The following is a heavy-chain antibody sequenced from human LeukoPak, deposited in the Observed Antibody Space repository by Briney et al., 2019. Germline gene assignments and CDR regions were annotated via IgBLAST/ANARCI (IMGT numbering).Heavy chain of an antibody. CDR1: GGSLSSGSYY. Sequence: SETLSLTCIVSGGSLSSGSYYWGWIRQPPGKGLEYIGSIYHSGSAFYNPSLTSQVTISVDTSKNQFSLEVNSVTAADTAVYYCARDVYSSSYYFAFDIWGQGTVVTVSS. V-gene: IGHV4-39*07. J-gene: IGHJ3*02. CDR2: IYHSGSA. CDR3: ARDVYSSSYYFAFDI. D-gene: IGHD6-13*01.